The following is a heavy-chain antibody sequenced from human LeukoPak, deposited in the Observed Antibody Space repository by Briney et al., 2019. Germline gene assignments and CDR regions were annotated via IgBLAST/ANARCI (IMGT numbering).Heavy chain of an antibody. CDR3: ARDQTYYVSSGYYYVTYFQH. Sequence: PSETLSLTCAVSGASISSSYCTWIRRPAGEGLEWIGRISTGGSTTYNPSFKSRVTMSLDTSKNQFSLNLTSVTAADTAVYYCARDQTYYVSSGYYYVTYFQHWGQGILVTVSS. J-gene: IGHJ1*01. V-gene: IGHV4-4*07. CDR2: ISTGGST. CDR1: GASISSSY. D-gene: IGHD3-22*01.